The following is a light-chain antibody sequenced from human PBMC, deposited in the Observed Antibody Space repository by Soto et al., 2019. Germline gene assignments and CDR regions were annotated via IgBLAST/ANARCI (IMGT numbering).Light chain of an antibody. CDR1: QSISRG. V-gene: IGKV1-5*01. J-gene: IGKJ1*01. CDR3: QQYNSYSGT. CDR2: DAS. Sequence: IPMSQSPSTLSASVGVRVTITCRASQSISRGLAWYQQKPGKAPKLLLYDASRLESGVPSRFSGSGSGTEFTHTLSILQHDGFATYYFQQYNSYSGTVGQGPKVGL.